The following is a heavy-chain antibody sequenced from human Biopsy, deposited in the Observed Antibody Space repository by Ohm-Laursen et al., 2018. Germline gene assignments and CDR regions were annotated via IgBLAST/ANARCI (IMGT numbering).Heavy chain of an antibody. V-gene: IGHV1-2*02. CDR1: GHTFAGYY. Sequence: SVTASCKASGHTFAGYYLHWVRQAPGHGLEWMGWINPNSGNANYAQSFQGRLTVTRDTSISTAYMELTSLTFDDTAIYYCARVPAYPSIDGYYGLDLWGQGTTVIVSS. CDR2: INPNSGNA. D-gene: IGHD3-9*01. J-gene: IGHJ6*02. CDR3: ARVPAYPSIDGYYGLDL.